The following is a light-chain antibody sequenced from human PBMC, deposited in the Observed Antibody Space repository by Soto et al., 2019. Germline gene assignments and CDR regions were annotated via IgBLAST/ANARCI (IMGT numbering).Light chain of an antibody. CDR2: AAS. V-gene: IGKV1-39*01. Sequence: QMTQSPCSLFASVGDRVTITCRASQSISSHLNWYQQKVGQTPRLLIYAASTLQSEVPPRFSGSGSGTEFTLTISGLQREDFATYYCQQSHSAPLTFGGGIKIQI. CDR1: QSISSH. CDR3: QQSHSAPLT. J-gene: IGKJ4*01.